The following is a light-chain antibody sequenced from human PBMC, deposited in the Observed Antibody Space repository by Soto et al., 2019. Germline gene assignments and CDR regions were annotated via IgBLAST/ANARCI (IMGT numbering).Light chain of an antibody. J-gene: IGLJ2*01. CDR3: CSYAGSHVV. Sequence: QAVVTQPASVSGSPGQSITISCTGTSSDVGSYNLVSWYQQHPGKAPKLMIYEGSKRPSGVSNRFSGSKSGNTASLTISGLQAEDEADYYCCSYAGSHVVFGGGTKLTVL. CDR2: EGS. V-gene: IGLV2-23*01. CDR1: SSDVGSYNL.